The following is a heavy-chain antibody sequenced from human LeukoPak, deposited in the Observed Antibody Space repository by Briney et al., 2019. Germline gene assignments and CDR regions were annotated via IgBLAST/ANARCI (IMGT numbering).Heavy chain of an antibody. V-gene: IGHV3-48*04. CDR3: ASNIVGAKDY. D-gene: IGHD1-26*01. Sequence: PGGSLRLSCAASGFTFSSYGMHWVRQAPGKGLEWVSYISSSSSTMYYADSVKGRFTISRDNAKNSLYLQMNNLRAEDTAVYYCASNIVGAKDYWGQGTLVTVSS. CDR2: ISSSSSTM. J-gene: IGHJ4*02. CDR1: GFTFSSYG.